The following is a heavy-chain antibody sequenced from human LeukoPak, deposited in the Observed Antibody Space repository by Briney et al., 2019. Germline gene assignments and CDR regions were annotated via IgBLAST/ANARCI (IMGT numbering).Heavy chain of an antibody. CDR3: ALSDRVAKDY. CDR1: GGSISSYY. V-gene: IGHV4-59*01. Sequence: SETLSLTCTVSGGSISSYYWSWIRQPPGKGLEWIGYIYYSGSTNYNPSLKSRVTISVDTSKNQFSLKLSSVTAADTAVYYCALSDRVAKDYWGQGTLVTVSS. J-gene: IGHJ4*02. D-gene: IGHD3-3*01. CDR2: IYYSGST.